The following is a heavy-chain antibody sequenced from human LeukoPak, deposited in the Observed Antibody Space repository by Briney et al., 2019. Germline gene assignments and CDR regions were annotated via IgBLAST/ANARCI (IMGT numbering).Heavy chain of an antibody. J-gene: IGHJ2*01. CDR1: GFTFSSYE. CDR3: ARVAYNWNYGYWYFDL. CDR2: ISSSGSNI. D-gene: IGHD1-7*01. V-gene: IGHV3-48*03. Sequence: GGSLRLSCAASGFTFSSYEMNWVRQAPGQGLEWVSYISSSGSNIDYAESVKGRFTISRDNAKNSLYLQMNSLRAEDTAVYYCARVAYNWNYGYWYFDLWGRGTLVTVSS.